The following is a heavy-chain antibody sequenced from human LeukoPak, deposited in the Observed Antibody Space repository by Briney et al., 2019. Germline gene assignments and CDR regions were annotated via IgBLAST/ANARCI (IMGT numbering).Heavy chain of an antibody. CDR2: IYYSGST. J-gene: IGHJ6*03. CDR3: ARETIFGGYYYYYYMDV. V-gene: IGHV4-59*01. CDR1: GGSISSYY. D-gene: IGHD3-3*01. Sequence: SETLSLTRTVSGGSISSYYWSWIRQPPGKGLEWIGYIYYSGSTNYNPSLKSRVTISVDTSKNQFSLKLSSVTAADTAVYYCARETIFGGYYYYYYMDVWGKGTTVTVSS.